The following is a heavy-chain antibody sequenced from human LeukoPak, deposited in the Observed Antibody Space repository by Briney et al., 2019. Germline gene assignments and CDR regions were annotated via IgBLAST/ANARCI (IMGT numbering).Heavy chain of an antibody. J-gene: IGHJ5*02. Sequence: SETLSLTCTVSGGSISSYYWSWIRQPPGKGLEWIGYIYYSGSTYYNPSLKSRVAISVDTSKNQFSLKLSSVTAADTAVYYCARDGGRDGYHPRWFDPWGQGTLVTVSS. CDR3: ARDGGRDGYHPRWFDP. D-gene: IGHD5-24*01. CDR2: IYYSGST. V-gene: IGHV4-30-4*08. CDR1: GGSISSYY.